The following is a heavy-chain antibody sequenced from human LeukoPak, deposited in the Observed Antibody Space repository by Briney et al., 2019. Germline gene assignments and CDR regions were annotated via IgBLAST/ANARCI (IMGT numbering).Heavy chain of an antibody. CDR3: ARGSSPIDC. CDR1: GFTFSDYS. CDR2: ISSRSSTK. D-gene: IGHD6-13*01. V-gene: IGHV3-48*01. J-gene: IGHJ4*02. Sequence: PGGSLRLSCAASGFTFSDYSMNWVRQAPGKGLEWVSDISSRSSTKYYADSVKGRFTISRDDAKNSLYLQMNSLRAEDTAIHYCARGSSPIDCWGQGTLVTVSS.